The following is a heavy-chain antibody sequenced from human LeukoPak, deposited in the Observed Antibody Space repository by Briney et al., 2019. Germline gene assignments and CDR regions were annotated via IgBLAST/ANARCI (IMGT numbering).Heavy chain of an antibody. Sequence: GGSLRLSCAASGFIFSTYGMYWVRQAPGKGLEWVAFIRHDGSIKNYADSVKGRSTISRDNSKNTLYLQMNSLRAEDTAVYYCAKDSLADIDYWGQGTLATVSS. J-gene: IGHJ4*02. V-gene: IGHV3-30*02. CDR3: AKDSLADIDY. D-gene: IGHD3-16*01. CDR1: GFIFSTYG. CDR2: IRHDGSIK.